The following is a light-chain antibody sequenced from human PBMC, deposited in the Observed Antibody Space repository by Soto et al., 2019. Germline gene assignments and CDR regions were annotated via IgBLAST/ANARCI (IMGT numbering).Light chain of an antibody. CDR1: QDVDNNF. V-gene: IGKV3-20*01. J-gene: IGKJ4*01. CDR3: HQYYSSIT. Sequence: EIVLTQSPGTLSLSPGEGATLSCRPSQDVDNNFLAWYQQRPGQAPRLLIYASSRRATGIPDRFSGSGSGTDFTLTISRVGPEDIAVYFCHQYYSSITFGGGTKVEVK. CDR2: ASS.